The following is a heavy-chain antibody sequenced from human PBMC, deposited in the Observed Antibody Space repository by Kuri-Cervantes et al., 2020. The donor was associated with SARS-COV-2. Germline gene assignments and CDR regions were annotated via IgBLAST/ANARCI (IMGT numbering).Heavy chain of an antibody. Sequence: GSLRLSCTVSGGSISGYYWSWIRQPPGKGLEWIGYIYYSGSTNYNPSLKSRVTISVDTSKSQFSLKLSSVTAADTAVYYCAGWNSGSYEYFDYWGQGTLVTVSS. CDR1: GGSISGYY. J-gene: IGHJ4*02. V-gene: IGHV4-59*01. CDR3: AGWNSGSYEYFDY. CDR2: IYYSGST. D-gene: IGHD1-26*01.